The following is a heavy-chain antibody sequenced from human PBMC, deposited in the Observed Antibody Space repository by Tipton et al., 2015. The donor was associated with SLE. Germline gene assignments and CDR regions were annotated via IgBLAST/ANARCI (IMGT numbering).Heavy chain of an antibody. CDR1: GFSFSTYD. CDR3: ARVPTYYGILTGHYYYYMDV. CDR2: ISGSAAYT. Sequence: SLRLSCAASGFSFSTYDMSWVRQAPGKGLEWVSGISGSAAYTDYADSVKGRFTSSRDNSKNTLYLQMNSLRVEDTAVYYCARVPTYYGILTGHYYYYMDVWGKGTTVTVSS. V-gene: IGHV3-23*01. J-gene: IGHJ6*03. D-gene: IGHD3-9*01.